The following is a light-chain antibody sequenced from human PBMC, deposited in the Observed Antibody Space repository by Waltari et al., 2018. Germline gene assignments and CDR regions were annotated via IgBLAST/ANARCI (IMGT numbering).Light chain of an antibody. V-gene: IGLV2-23*02. CDR1: SSDVGSYNF. CDR2: DLT. CDR3: CSYASTTWV. J-gene: IGLJ3*02. Sequence: QSALTQPASVSGSPGLSITISCTGTSSDVGSYNFVSWYQQHPGKAPKLLIYDLTKRPSGVSTRFAGSKSGNTASLPTSGLQAGDEADYYCCSYASTTWVCGGGTRLTVL.